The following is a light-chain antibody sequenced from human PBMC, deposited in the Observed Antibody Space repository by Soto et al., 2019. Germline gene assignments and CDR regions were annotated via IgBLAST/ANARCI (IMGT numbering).Light chain of an antibody. CDR1: QYVTSTY. CDR2: GAS. Sequence: EIVLTQSPGTLSLSPGERATLSCRASQYVTSTYLAWYQHKPGQAPRLLIYGASNRATGIPDRFSGSGSGTDFTLTISRLGPEDFALYYCQQYGSSPPWTFGQGTKVEIK. J-gene: IGKJ1*01. V-gene: IGKV3-20*01. CDR3: QQYGSSPPWT.